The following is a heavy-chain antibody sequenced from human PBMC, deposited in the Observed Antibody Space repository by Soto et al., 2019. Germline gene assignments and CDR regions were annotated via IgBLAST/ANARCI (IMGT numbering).Heavy chain of an antibody. CDR3: ARGIFGVVSYYYYGMDV. Sequence: GGSKRVSCTASGFHISSYAMHWVRPNTGKGLEWVAVISYDGSNKYYADSVKGRFTISRDNSKNTLYLQMNSLRAEDTAVYYCARGIFGVVSYYYYGMDVWGQGTTVTVSS. D-gene: IGHD3-3*01. CDR2: ISYDGSNK. V-gene: IGHV3-30-3*01. CDR1: GFHISSYA. J-gene: IGHJ6*02.